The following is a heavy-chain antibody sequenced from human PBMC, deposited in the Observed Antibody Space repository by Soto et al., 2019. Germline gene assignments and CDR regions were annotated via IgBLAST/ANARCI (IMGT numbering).Heavy chain of an antibody. D-gene: IGHD2-8*01. CDR1: GFTFSSYD. V-gene: IGHV3-23*01. Sequence: EVQLLESGGGWVQPGGSLRLSCAASGFTFSSYDMSWVRQAPGKGLEWVSAISGSGGSAYYADSVKGRFTISRDNSKNTLYVQMDSVRRVDRAIYYCAKEDDIWTNGHFDFWGQGTLVTVSS. CDR2: ISGSGGSA. CDR3: AKEDDIWTNGHFDF. J-gene: IGHJ3*01.